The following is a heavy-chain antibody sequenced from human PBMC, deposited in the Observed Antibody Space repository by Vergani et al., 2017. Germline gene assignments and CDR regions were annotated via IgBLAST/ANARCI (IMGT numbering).Heavy chain of an antibody. Sequence: QLQLQESGSGLVKPSQTLSLTCAVSGGSISSGGYSWSWIRQPPGKGLEWIGYIDHSGSTNYNPSLKSRVTISVDKSKNQFSLKLSSVTAADTAVYYCARAKGGLWFGELSYYYGMDVWGQGTTVTVSS. CDR1: GGSISSGGYS. D-gene: IGHD3-10*01. CDR2: IDHSGST. J-gene: IGHJ6*02. CDR3: ARAKGGLWFGELSYYYGMDV. V-gene: IGHV4-30-2*01.